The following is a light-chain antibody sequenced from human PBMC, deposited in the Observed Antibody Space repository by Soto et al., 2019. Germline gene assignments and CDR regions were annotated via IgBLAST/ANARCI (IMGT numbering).Light chain of an antibody. CDR1: SSDVGGYNY. CDR2: EVS. J-gene: IGLJ2*01. CDR3: SSYTSSSTPVV. V-gene: IGLV2-14*01. Sequence: QAVVTQPASVSGSPGQSITISCTGTSSDVGGYNYVSWYQQHPGKAPKLMIYEVSNRPSGVSNRFSGSKSGNTASLTISGLQAEDEADYYCSSYTSSSTPVVFGGGTKLTV.